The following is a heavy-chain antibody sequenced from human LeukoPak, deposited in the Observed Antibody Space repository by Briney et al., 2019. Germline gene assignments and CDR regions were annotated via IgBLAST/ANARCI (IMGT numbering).Heavy chain of an antibody. J-gene: IGHJ4*02. CDR1: GGSISSYY. V-gene: IGHV4-59*01. CDR3: ARMSRFSWTPYYLDY. D-gene: IGHD3-10*01. CDR2: IYYSGST. Sequence: PSETLSLTCTVSGGSISSYYWSWIRQPPGEGLEWIGYIYYSGSTNYNPSLKSRVTISIDTSKTQFSLKLSSVTAAGTAVYYCARMSRFSWTPYYLDYWSQGTLVIVSS.